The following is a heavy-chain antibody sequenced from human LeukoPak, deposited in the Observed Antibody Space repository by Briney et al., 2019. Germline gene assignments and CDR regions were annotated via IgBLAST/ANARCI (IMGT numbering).Heavy chain of an antibody. J-gene: IGHJ4*02. CDR3: ARDYGGDAGLDS. D-gene: IGHD4-23*01. Sequence: GGSLRLSCVASGFTFSSYGMHWVRQAPGKGLEWVALIWSDDRNKYYADSVKGQFTISRDNSKNTLYLQMNSLRAEDTAVYYCARDYGGDAGLDSWGQGTLVTVSS. V-gene: IGHV3-33*01. CDR2: IWSDDRNK. CDR1: GFTFSSYG.